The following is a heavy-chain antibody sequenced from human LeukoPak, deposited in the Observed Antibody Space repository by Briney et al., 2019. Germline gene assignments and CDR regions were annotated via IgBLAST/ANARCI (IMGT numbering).Heavy chain of an antibody. Sequence: ASVKVSCKASGGTFSSYAISWVRQAPGQGLEWMGGIIPIFGTANYAQKFQDRVTITADESTSTAYMELSSLRSEDTAVYYCASSYSGYDGEDYWGQGTLVTVSS. CDR2: IIPIFGTA. CDR3: ASSYSGYDGEDY. D-gene: IGHD5-12*01. J-gene: IGHJ4*02. CDR1: GGTFSSYA. V-gene: IGHV1-69*13.